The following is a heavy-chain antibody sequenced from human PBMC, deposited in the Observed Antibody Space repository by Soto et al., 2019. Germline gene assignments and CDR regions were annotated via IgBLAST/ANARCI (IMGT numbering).Heavy chain of an antibody. J-gene: IGHJ4*02. CDR3: ARDQTGITTTGGGRIHH. V-gene: IGHV3-30-3*01. CDR1: GFTFSTHA. Sequence: QVQLVESGGGVVQPGRSLRLSCAASGFTFSTHAMHWVRQAPGKGLECVAIVSFDGSNKYYADSVKGRFTISSDNSKNTLYLQMSGLTPEDTAVYYCARDQTGITTTGGGRIHHRGQGTLVTVSS. CDR2: VSFDGSNK. D-gene: IGHD1-20*01.